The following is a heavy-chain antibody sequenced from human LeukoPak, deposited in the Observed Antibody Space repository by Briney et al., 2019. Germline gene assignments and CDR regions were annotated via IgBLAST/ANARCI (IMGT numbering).Heavy chain of an antibody. CDR2: IYYSGYT. Sequence: SETLSLTCTVSGDSISNYYWSWIRQPPGKGLEWIGCIYYSGYTNYKSSLKSRVTISVDTSKNQFSLKLSSVTAADTAVYYCARTTMVRGTYYMDVWGKGTTVTVSS. J-gene: IGHJ6*03. D-gene: IGHD3-10*01. V-gene: IGHV4-59*01. CDR1: GDSISNYY. CDR3: ARTTMVRGTYYMDV.